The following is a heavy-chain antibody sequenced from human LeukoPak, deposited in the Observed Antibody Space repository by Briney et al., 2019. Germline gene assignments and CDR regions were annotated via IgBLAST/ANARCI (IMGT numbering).Heavy chain of an antibody. CDR3: ARELRGVASFDY. D-gene: IGHD3-10*01. J-gene: IGHJ4*02. Sequence: RGASVKVSCKASGYTSTSYDINWVRQATGQGLEWMGWMNPNSGNTGYAQKFQGRVTITRNTSISTAYMELSSLRSEDTAVYYCARELRGVASFDYWGQGTLVTVSS. V-gene: IGHV1-8*03. CDR1: GYTSTSYD. CDR2: MNPNSGNT.